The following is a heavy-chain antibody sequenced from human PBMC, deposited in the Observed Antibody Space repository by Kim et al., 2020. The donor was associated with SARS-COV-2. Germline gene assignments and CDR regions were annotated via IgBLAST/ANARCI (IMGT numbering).Heavy chain of an antibody. D-gene: IGHD3-22*01. CDR1: GFTFSSYG. CDR2: ISYDGSNK. Sequence: GGSLRLSCAASGFTFSSYGMHWVRQAPGKGLEWVAVISYDGSNKYYADSVKGRFTISRDNSKNTLYLQMNSLRAEDTAVYYCAKDMNYYYDSSGQDYWGQGTLVTVSS. V-gene: IGHV3-30*18. CDR3: AKDMNYYYDSSGQDY. J-gene: IGHJ4*02.